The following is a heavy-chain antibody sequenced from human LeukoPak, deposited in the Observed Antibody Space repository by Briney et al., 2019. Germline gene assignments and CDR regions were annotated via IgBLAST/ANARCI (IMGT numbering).Heavy chain of an antibody. Sequence: GGSLRLSCAASGFTFSNYWMSWVRQAPGKGLEWVANVKQDGSEKKYVDSVKGRFTISRGNAKNSLYLQMNSLRVEDTAVYYCARNGYYDNNGYYPLDYWGQGTLVTVSS. CDR3: ARNGYYDNNGYYPLDY. D-gene: IGHD3-22*01. V-gene: IGHV3-7*01. J-gene: IGHJ4*02. CDR2: VKQDGSEK. CDR1: GFTFSNYW.